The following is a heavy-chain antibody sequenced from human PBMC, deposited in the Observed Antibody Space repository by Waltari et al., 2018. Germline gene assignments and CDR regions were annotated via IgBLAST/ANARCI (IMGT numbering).Heavy chain of an antibody. V-gene: IGHV4-34*01. D-gene: IGHD3-3*01. CDR1: GWSFSGYY. Sequence: QVQLQQWGAGLLKPSETLSLTCAVYGWSFSGYYWSWIRQPPGKGLEWIGEINHSGSTNYNPSLKSRVTISVDTSKNQFSLKLSSVTAADTAVYYCARGRGGYYDFWSGYYPYYYYMDVWGKGTTVTVSS. J-gene: IGHJ6*03. CDR3: ARGRGGYYDFWSGYYPYYYYMDV. CDR2: INHSGST.